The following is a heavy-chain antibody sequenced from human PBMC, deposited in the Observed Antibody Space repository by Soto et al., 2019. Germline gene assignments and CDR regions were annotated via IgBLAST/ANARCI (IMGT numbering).Heavy chain of an antibody. Sequence: SQTLSLTCAITGDSVSSNSAGWSWVRQSPSRGLEWLGRTYYRSKWYYEYAVSVRGRITINPDTSKNQYSLQLNSVTPEDTAVYFCARGEQYSGRIFDYWGQVTLVTVSS. CDR2: TYYRSKWYY. V-gene: IGHV6-1*01. J-gene: IGHJ4*01. CDR3: ARGEQYSGRIFDY. CDR1: GDSVSSNSAG. D-gene: IGHD1-26*01.